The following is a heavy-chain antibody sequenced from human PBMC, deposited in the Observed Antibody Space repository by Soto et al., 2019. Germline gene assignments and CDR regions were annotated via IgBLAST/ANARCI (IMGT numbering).Heavy chain of an antibody. J-gene: IGHJ4*02. CDR3: ARDSGYYSFFFDY. D-gene: IGHD3-22*01. Sequence: GGSLRLSCAASGFTFSSYGMHWVRQAPGKGLEWVAVIWYDGSNKYYADSVKGRFTISRDNSKNTLYLQMNSLRAEDTAVYYCARDSGYYSFFFDYWGQGTLVTVSS. CDR2: IWYDGSNK. CDR1: GFTFSSYG. V-gene: IGHV3-33*01.